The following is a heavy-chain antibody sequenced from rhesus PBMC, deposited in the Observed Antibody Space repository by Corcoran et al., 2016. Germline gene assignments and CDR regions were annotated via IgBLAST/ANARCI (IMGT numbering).Heavy chain of an antibody. CDR3: AKGTNPDFDY. CDR1: GYSFTSYW. J-gene: IGHJ4*01. CDR2: IDPSDSDT. V-gene: IGHV5-2*01. D-gene: IGHD3S6*01. Sequence: EVQLVQSGAEVKRPGESLKISCKTSGYSFTSYWISWVRQMPGKGLGWLGAIDPSDSDTRYSPSFQGQVTISADKSISTAYLQWSSLKASDSATYYCAKGTNPDFDYWGQGVLVTVSS.